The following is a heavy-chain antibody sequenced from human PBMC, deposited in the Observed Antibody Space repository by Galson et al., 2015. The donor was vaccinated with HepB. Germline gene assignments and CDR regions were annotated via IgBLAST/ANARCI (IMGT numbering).Heavy chain of an antibody. V-gene: IGHV3-30*04. D-gene: IGHD2-15*01. CDR2: ISYDGSNK. CDR1: GFTFSSYA. CDR3: ARDGPDIVVVVAALESNYYFDY. J-gene: IGHJ4*02. Sequence: SLRLSCAASGFTFSSYAMHWVRRAPGKGLEWVAVISYDGSNKYYADSVKGRFTISRDNSKNTLYLQMNSLRAEDTAVYYCARDGPDIVVVVAALESNYYFDYWGQGTLVTVSS.